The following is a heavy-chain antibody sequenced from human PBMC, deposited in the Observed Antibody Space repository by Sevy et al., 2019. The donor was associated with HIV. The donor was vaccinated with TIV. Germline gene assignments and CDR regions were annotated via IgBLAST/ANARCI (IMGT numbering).Heavy chain of an antibody. D-gene: IGHD6-19*01. CDR2: ISTYNSIT. V-gene: IGHV1-18*01. J-gene: IGHJ5*02. CDR3: ARSTQVAGRSNWFDP. Sequence: ASVKVSCKASGYTFTTYGITWLRQAPGQGLEWMGWISTYNSITNYAQKFQGRVTMTTDTSTSTAYMELRSLRSDDTAVYYCARSTQVAGRSNWFDPWGQGTLVTVSS. CDR1: GYTFTTYG.